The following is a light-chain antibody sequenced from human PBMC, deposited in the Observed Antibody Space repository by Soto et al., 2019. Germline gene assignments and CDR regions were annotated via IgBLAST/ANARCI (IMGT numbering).Light chain of an antibody. Sequence: QSALAQPASVSGSPGQSITIYCTGTSSDIGRYDLVAWYQQHPGEAPKLVIYEVTKRPSGISDRFSASKSGNTASLTISGLQAEYEANYFCCSHAGRGTVLFGGRTKVTGL. CDR3: CSHAGRGTVL. CDR2: EVT. CDR1: SSDIGRYDL. J-gene: IGLJ2*01. V-gene: IGLV2-23*02.